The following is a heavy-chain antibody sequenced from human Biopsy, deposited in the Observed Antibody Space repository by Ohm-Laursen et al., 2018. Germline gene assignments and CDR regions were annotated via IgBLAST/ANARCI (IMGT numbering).Heavy chain of an antibody. V-gene: IGHV4-59*11. CDR1: GGSFTGHY. CDR3: ARGSNDFGGLYFPR. Sequence: SETLSLTCTVSGGSFTGHYWSWIRQPPGQGLGWIGHISYTGYTCYNSSLKSRVTISVDTSRNHFSLRLSSLTAADTAVYYCARGSNDFGGLYFPRWGQGTLLTVSS. J-gene: IGHJ4*02. D-gene: IGHD4-23*01. CDR2: ISYTGYT.